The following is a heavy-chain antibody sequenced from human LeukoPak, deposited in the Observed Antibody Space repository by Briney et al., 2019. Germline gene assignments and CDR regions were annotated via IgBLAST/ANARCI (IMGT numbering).Heavy chain of an antibody. CDR2: INHSGST. J-gene: IGHJ5*02. CDR1: GGSFSGYY. Sequence: SETLSLTCAVYGGSFSGYYWSWIRQPPGKGLEWIGEINHSGSTNYNPSLKSRVTISVDTSKNQFSLKLSSVTAADTAVYYCATPSSSTPYNWFDPWGQGTLVTVSS. V-gene: IGHV4-34*01. CDR3: ATPSSSTPYNWFDP.